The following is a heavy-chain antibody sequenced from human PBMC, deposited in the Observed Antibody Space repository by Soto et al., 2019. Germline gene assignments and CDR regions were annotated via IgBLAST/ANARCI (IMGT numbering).Heavy chain of an antibody. CDR1: GGSISSGGYY. J-gene: IGHJ4*02. Sequence: QVQLQESGPGLVKPSQTLSLTCTVSGGSISSGGYYWSWIRQHPGKGLEGIGYIYYSGSTYYNPSLKSRVTISVDTSKNQFSLKLSSVTAADTAVYYCARGGGSYYATGNFDYWGQGTLVTVSS. CDR2: IYYSGST. D-gene: IGHD1-26*01. V-gene: IGHV4-31*03. CDR3: ARGGGSYYATGNFDY.